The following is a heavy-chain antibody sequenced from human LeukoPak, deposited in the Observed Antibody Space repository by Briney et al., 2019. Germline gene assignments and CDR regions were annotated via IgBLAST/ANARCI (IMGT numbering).Heavy chain of an antibody. V-gene: IGHV4-34*01. J-gene: IGHJ6*03. CDR3: ARGSPYYYDNSGYYYSMDV. D-gene: IGHD3-22*01. Sequence: PSETLSLTCAVYGGSFSGYYWSWIRQPPGKGLEWIGEINHSGSTNDNPSLKSRVTISVDTSKNQISLKLSSVTAADTAVYYCARGSPYYYDNSGYYYSMDVWGQGTTVTVSS. CDR2: INHSGST. CDR1: GGSFSGYY.